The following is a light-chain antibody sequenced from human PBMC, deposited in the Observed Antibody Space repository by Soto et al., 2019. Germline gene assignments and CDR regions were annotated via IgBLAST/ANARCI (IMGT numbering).Light chain of an antibody. CDR2: DAS. V-gene: IGKV1-33*01. J-gene: IGKJ4*01. CDR3: QRYDTPRRLT. Sequence: DIQMTQSPSSLSASVGDRVTITCQASQDINNYLNWYQQKPGKAPKLLIYDASYLETGVPSRFSGSGSGTDFTFTISSLQPEDIATYYCQRYDTPRRLTLGGGTKVDIK. CDR1: QDINNY.